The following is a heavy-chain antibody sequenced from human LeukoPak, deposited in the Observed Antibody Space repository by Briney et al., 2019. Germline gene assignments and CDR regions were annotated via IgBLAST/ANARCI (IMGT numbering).Heavy chain of an antibody. V-gene: IGHV1-69*13. CDR2: IIPIFGTA. D-gene: IGHD2-2*01. CDR3: ARDFRLGYCSSTSCCVAFDI. CDR1: GGTFSSYA. Sequence: GASVKVSCKASGGTFSSYAISWVRQAPGQGLEWMGGIIPIFGTANYAQKFQGRVTITADESTSTAYMELSSLRSEDTAVYYCARDFRLGYCSSTSCCVAFDIWGQGTMVTVSS. J-gene: IGHJ3*02.